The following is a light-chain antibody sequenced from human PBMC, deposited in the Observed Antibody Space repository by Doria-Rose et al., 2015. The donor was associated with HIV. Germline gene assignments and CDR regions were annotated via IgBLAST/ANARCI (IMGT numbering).Light chain of an antibody. Sequence: EIVLTQSPGTLPLSPGERATLPCRASQSFRSTYLAWYQQKPGQAPSLLIYDGSTRATGIPDRFSASGSGTDFTLTINRLEPGDFALYYCHQYGTSWTFGQGTKVEI. CDR2: DGS. CDR1: QSFRSTY. CDR3: HQYGTSWT. J-gene: IGKJ1*01. V-gene: IGKV3-20*01.